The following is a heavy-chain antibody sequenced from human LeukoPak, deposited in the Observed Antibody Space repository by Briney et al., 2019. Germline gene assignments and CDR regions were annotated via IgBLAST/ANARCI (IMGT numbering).Heavy chain of an antibody. Sequence: PSQTLSLTCTVPGGSISSYYWSWIRQPPGKGLEWIGYIYYSGSTNYNPSLKSRVTISVDTSKNQFSLKLSSVTAADTAVYYCARARIVANAYYFDYWGQGTLVTVSS. CDR3: ARARIVANAYYFDY. J-gene: IGHJ4*02. CDR1: GGSISSYY. CDR2: IYYSGST. V-gene: IGHV4-59*08. D-gene: IGHD5-12*01.